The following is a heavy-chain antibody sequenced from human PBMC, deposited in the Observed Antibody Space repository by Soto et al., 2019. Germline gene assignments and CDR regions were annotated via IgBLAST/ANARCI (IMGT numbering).Heavy chain of an antibody. V-gene: IGHV5-51*01. D-gene: IGHD5-18*01. CDR2: IYPGDSDT. Sequence: PGESLKISCKGSGYSFTSYWIGWVRQMPGKGLEWMGIIYPGDSDTRYSPSFQGQVTISADKSISTAYLQWSSLKASDTAMYYCAITYSYGYGSYGMDVWGQGTTVTVSS. CDR3: AITYSYGYGSYGMDV. CDR1: GYSFTSYW. J-gene: IGHJ6*02.